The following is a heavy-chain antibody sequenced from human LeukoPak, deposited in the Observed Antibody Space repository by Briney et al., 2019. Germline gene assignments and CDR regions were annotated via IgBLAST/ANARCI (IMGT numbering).Heavy chain of an antibody. D-gene: IGHD4-23*01. CDR1: GASISSYY. Sequence: KPSGTLSLTCPVSGASISSYYWSWIRQPPGKGLEWIGYSYYSGSTNYNPSLKIRVTISVDTSKNQFSLKLSSVTAADTAVYYCARHYGGNPFDYWGQGTLVTVSS. CDR3: ARHYGGNPFDY. V-gene: IGHV4-59*08. J-gene: IGHJ4*02. CDR2: SYYSGST.